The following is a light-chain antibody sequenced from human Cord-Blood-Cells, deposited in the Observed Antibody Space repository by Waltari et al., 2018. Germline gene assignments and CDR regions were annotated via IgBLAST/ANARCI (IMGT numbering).Light chain of an antibody. CDR3: QQYNNWPPWT. V-gene: IGKV3-15*01. CDR2: GAS. J-gene: IGKJ1*01. Sequence: EIVMTQSPATLSVSPGERATLSCRASQSVSSNLAWYPQKPGQAPRLLIYGASTRATGIPARFSGSGSGTEFTLTISSLQSEDFAVYYCQQYNNWPPWTCGQGTKVEIK. CDR1: QSVSSN.